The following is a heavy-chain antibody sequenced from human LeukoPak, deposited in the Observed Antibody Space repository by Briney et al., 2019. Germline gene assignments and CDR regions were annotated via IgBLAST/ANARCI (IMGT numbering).Heavy chain of an antibody. Sequence: PSETLSLTCTVSGGSISSGDYYWSWIRQPPGKGLEWIANIFYSGSTYYSPSLKSRVTISLDTSENQFSLKLSSVTAADSAVYYCARGDYYGSGKTHFDNWGQGTLVTVSS. J-gene: IGHJ4*02. CDR1: GGSISSGDYY. V-gene: IGHV4-30-4*01. CDR2: IFYSGST. D-gene: IGHD3-10*01. CDR3: ARGDYYGSGKTHFDN.